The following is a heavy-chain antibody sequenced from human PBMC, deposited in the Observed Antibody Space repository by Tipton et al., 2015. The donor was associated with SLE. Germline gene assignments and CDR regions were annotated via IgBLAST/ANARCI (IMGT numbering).Heavy chain of an antibody. V-gene: IGHV4-34*01. Sequence: TLSLTCAVYGGSFNGYYWSWIRQPPGKGLEWIGEINHSGSTNYNPSLKSRVTISVDTSKNQFSLKLSSVTAADTAVYYCASRGAAAAPGWYFDLWGRGTLVTVSS. D-gene: IGHD6-13*01. J-gene: IGHJ2*01. CDR3: ASRGAAAAPGWYFDL. CDR1: GGSFNGYY. CDR2: INHSGST.